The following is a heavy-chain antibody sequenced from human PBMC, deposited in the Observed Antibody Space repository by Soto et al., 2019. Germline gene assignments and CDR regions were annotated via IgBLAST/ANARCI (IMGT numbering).Heavy chain of an antibody. D-gene: IGHD5-12*01. CDR3: ARERGGATTTLDNYYFYMAV. CDR1: GYRFSDYY. V-gene: IGHV1-2*02. Sequence: QVQLVQSGAEVKKPGASVTVSCKASGYRFSDYYLHWVRQAPGQGPEWMGWLNPNSGDTKYAQKFWGRVTITRDTAVRTAFMEPSRLKSDDTAVYCCARERGGATTTLDNYYFYMAVWGTGTAVTVSS. CDR2: LNPNSGDT. J-gene: IGHJ6*03.